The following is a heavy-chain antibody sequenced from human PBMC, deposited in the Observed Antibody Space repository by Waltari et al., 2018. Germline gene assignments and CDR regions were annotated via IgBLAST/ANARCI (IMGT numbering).Heavy chain of an antibody. J-gene: IGHJ4*02. CDR1: GATLTSYD. D-gene: IGHD2-21*01. Sequence: VQLVQSGAEERRPGASVKVSCKACGATLTSYDNTWPRQARGQGLEWLGWMNPNSGNTGYAQKFQGRVTMTRNTSRRTAYMELSSLRAEDTAVDYWARGDRIPKPYWGYWGQGTLVTVSS. CDR3: ARGDRIPKPYWGY. V-gene: IGHV1-8*02. CDR2: MNPNSGNT.